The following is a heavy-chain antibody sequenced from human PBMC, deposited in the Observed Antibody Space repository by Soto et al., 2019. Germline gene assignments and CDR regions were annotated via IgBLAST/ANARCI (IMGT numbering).Heavy chain of an antibody. D-gene: IGHD6-13*01. CDR1: GESFNNYY. J-gene: IGHJ4*02. V-gene: IGHV4-34*01. Sequence: QVQLQQWGAGLLKPSETLSLTCAVYGESFNNYYWSWIRQPPGKGLEWLGEISHRGSPTYNTSLMSRLSISVDTSKNQFSLKLTSLTAADTAVYYCVRGAWLIAAAGNLVRGFDYWGQGTQVTVSS. CDR2: ISHRGSP. CDR3: VRGAWLIAAAGNLVRGFDY.